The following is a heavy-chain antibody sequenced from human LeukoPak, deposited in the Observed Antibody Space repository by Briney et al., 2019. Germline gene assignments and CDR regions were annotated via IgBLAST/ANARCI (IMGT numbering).Heavy chain of an antibody. CDR3: ARDPSPFHS. J-gene: IGHJ4*02. CDR2: IYSGGNT. Sequence: GGSLTLSCAASGFSVSNNYMSWVRQAPGRGLEWVSAIYSGGNTHYADSVRGRFTISRDNSKNTLYLQMDRLSDEDTAIYYCARDPSPFHSWGQGTLVTVSS. CDR1: GFSVSNNY. V-gene: IGHV3-53*01.